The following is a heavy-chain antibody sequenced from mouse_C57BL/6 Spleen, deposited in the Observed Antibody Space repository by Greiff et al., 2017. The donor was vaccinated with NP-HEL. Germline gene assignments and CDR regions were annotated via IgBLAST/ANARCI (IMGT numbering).Heavy chain of an antibody. Sequence: EVKLMESGGGLVQPGGSLKLSCAASGFTFSDYYMYWVRQTPEKRLEWVAYISNGGGSTYYPDTVKGRFTISRDNAKNTLYLQMSRLKSEDTAMYYCARHPLDYDGGNYFDYWGQGTTLTVSS. J-gene: IGHJ2*01. V-gene: IGHV5-12*01. CDR2: ISNGGGST. CDR1: GFTFSDYY. CDR3: ARHPLDYDGGNYFDY. D-gene: IGHD2-4*01.